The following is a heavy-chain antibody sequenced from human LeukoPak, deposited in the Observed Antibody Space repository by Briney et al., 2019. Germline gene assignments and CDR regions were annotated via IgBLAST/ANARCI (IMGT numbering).Heavy chain of an antibody. J-gene: IGHJ4*02. CDR2: ITSGSGYI. D-gene: IGHD6-19*01. Sequence: GSLRLSCAASGFTFSTYTMNWVRQAPGKGLEWVSSITSGSGYIYYADSVKGRFTISRDNAKNSLYLQMNSLRAEDTALYYCARVYNSGQNDYWGQGTLVTVSS. V-gene: IGHV3-21*01. CDR1: GFTFSTYT. CDR3: ARVYNSGQNDY.